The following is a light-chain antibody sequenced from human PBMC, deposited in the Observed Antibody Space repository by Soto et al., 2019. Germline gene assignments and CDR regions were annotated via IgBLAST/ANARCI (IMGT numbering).Light chain of an antibody. V-gene: IGKV3-11*01. Sequence: EIVLTQSPVTLSLSPGERATLSCRASQSVSRYFAWYQQKPGQAPRLLIYDDSNRATGVPARFSGSGSGTDFHLTISSLEPEDFAVYYCQQRSSWPVTFGQGTKVEI. CDR2: DDS. CDR3: QQRSSWPVT. J-gene: IGKJ1*01. CDR1: QSVSRY.